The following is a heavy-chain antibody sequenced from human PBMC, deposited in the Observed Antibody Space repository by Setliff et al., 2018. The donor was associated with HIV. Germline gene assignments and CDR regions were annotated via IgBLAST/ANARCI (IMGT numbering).Heavy chain of an antibody. V-gene: IGHV4-59*01. Sequence: SETLSLTCTVSGGSISTYYWSWIRQPPGKGLEWIGSIYFTGSSDNNPSLKSRVTLSVDTSKHQFSLKLSSVTAADTAVYYCARADIVVVPAAISSIFYYYYYMDVWGKGTTVTVSS. CDR2: IYFTGSS. CDR3: ARADIVVVPAAISSIFYYYYYMDV. D-gene: IGHD2-2*01. CDR1: GGSISTYY. J-gene: IGHJ6*03.